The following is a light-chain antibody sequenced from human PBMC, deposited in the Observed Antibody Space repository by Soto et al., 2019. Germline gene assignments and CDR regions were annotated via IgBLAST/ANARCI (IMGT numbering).Light chain of an antibody. Sequence: QSVLTHPAAVSGSPCQPITFSCPGTSSDLGSYNLVSWYQQLPGKAPKLIIYEVNERPSGISDRFSGSKSGNTASLTISGLQGEDEADYYCCSYVVSSILMFGGGAKVTVL. J-gene: IGLJ3*02. CDR2: EVN. CDR1: SSDLGSYNL. CDR3: CSYVVSSILM. V-gene: IGLV2-23*02.